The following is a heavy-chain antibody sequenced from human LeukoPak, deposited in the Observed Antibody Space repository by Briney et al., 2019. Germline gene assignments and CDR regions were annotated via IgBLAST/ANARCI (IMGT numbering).Heavy chain of an antibody. V-gene: IGHV3-48*03. CDR2: ISNNGGTI. D-gene: IGHD5-18*01. J-gene: IGHJ4*02. Sequence: GGSLRLSCAALGLTFSGYEMNWVRQAPGKGLEWVSYISNNGGTISYADSVKGRFTISRDNAKNSLFLQMNSLRAEDTAVYYCARDAYTYGMVFDYWGQGTLVTVSS. CDR1: GLTFSGYE. CDR3: ARDAYTYGMVFDY.